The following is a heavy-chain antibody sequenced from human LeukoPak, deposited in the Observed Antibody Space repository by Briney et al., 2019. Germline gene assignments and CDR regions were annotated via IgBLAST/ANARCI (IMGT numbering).Heavy chain of an antibody. Sequence: KPSETLSLTCAVYGGSFSGYYWSWIRQPPGEGLEWIGEINHSGRTNYNPSLKCRVAISVDTSKNQFSLRLTSVTAADTAVYYCARGRGCSSTSCYTDFYYYMDVWGKGTTVTVSS. D-gene: IGHD2-2*02. CDR2: INHSGRT. V-gene: IGHV4-34*01. CDR3: ARGRGCSSTSCYTDFYYYMDV. J-gene: IGHJ6*03. CDR1: GGSFSGYY.